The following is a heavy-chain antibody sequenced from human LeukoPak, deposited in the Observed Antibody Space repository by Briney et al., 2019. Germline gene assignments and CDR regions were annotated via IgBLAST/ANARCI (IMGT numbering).Heavy chain of an antibody. J-gene: IGHJ6*02. V-gene: IGHV3-66*01. CDR1: GFTVSSNY. CDR3: ARDLRERYSGYDRLGYDYYYGMDV. D-gene: IGHD5-12*01. Sequence: GGSLRLSCAASGFTVSSNYMSWVRQAPGEGLEWVSVIYSGGSTYYADSVKGRFTISRDNSKNTLYLQMNSLRAEDTAVYYCARDLRERYSGYDRLGYDYYYGMDVWGQGTTVTVSS. CDR2: IYSGGST.